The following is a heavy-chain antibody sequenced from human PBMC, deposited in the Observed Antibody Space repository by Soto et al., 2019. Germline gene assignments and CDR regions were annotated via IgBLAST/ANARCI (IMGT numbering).Heavy chain of an antibody. CDR1: GGSISSYY. J-gene: IGHJ5*02. CDR2: IYYIGST. D-gene: IGHD3-16*01. CDR3: ARVLGVGRDWLDP. Sequence: QVQLQESGPGLVKPSETLSLTCTVSGGSISSYYWSWIRQPPGQGLEWIGYIYYIGSTNYNPSLKSRVTISVDTSKNQFSMKLSSVTSADAGVYYCARVLGVGRDWLDPWGQGTLVTVSS. V-gene: IGHV4-59*01.